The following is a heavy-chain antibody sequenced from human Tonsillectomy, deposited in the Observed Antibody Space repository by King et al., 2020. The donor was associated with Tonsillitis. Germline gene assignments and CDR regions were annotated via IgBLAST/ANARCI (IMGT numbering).Heavy chain of an antibody. D-gene: IGHD3-22*01. CDR3: TTVSWYNYDGGAYFGL. CDR2: IKRETDGGTT. J-gene: IGHJ4*02. Sequence: VQLVESGGGLVKPGGSLRLSCAASGFPFSNAWMSWVRQAPGKGLQWVGRIKRETDGGTTDYAAPVKGRITISRDDSKNRLYLQMNSLKTEDTAVYYCTTVSWYNYDGGAYFGLWGQGTQVTVSS. CDR1: GFPFSNAW. V-gene: IGHV3-15*01.